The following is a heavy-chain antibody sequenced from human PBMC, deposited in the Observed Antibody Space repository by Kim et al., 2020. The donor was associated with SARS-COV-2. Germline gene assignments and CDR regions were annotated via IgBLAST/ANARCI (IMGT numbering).Heavy chain of an antibody. CDR3: ARLYDFWSGKGAFDI. D-gene: IGHD3-3*01. V-gene: IGHV4-59*08. Sequence: PPLKSRVTISVDTSKNQFSLKLSSVTAADTAVYYCARLYDFWSGKGAFDIWGQGTMVTVSS. J-gene: IGHJ3*02.